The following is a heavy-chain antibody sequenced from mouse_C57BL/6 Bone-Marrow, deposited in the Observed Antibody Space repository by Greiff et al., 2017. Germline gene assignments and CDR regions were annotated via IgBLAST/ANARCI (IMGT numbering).Heavy chain of an antibody. V-gene: IGHV1-69*01. CDR1: GYTFTSYW. Sequence: QVQLQQPGAELVMPGASVKLSCKASGYTFTSYWMHWVKQRPGQGLEWIGEIDPSDSYTNYNQKFKGKSTLTVDKSSSTAYMQLSSLTSEDSAVYYCARDGLSYWGQGTTGTVSS. CDR2: IDPSDSYT. D-gene: IGHD1-1*02. CDR3: ARDGLSY. J-gene: IGHJ4*01.